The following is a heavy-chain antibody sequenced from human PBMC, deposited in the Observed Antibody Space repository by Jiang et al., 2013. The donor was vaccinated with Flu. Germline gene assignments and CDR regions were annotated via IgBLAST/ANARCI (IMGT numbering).Heavy chain of an antibody. J-gene: IGHJ4*02. CDR1: GYTFTGYY. CDR2: INPNSGGT. Sequence: GAEVKKPGASVKVSCKASGYTFTGYYMHWVRQAPGQGLEWMGWINPNSGGTNYAQKFQGRVTMTRDTSISTAYMELSRLRSDDTAVYYCAASRGYGDPDAPDYWGQGTLVTVSS. D-gene: IGHD4-17*01. V-gene: IGHV1-2*02. CDR3: AASRGYGDPDAPDY.